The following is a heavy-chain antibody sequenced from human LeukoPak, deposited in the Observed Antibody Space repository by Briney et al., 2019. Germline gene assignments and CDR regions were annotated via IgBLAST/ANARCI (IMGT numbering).Heavy chain of an antibody. CDR3: ARASKDGYSGGHKWKY. CDR2: IYYSGIT. CDR1: GGSISSSSYY. Sequence: SETLSLTCTVSGGSISSSSYYWGWIRQPPGKGLEWIGSIYYSGITYYNASLKSRVTISVDTSKNQFSLNLSYVTAADTAVYYCARASKDGYSGGHKWKYWGQGTLVTVSS. V-gene: IGHV4-39*01. D-gene: IGHD6-19*01. J-gene: IGHJ4*02.